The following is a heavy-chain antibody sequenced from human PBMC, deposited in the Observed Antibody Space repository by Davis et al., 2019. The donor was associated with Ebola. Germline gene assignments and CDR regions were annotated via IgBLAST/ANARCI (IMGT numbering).Heavy chain of an antibody. CDR1: GLTSSSYA. Sequence: GGSLRLSCEASGLTSSSYAMSWVRQAPGKGREWVSGISSSGDKIYYADSVKGRFTIPRDNSKNTLYLQMNSLRPEDTAVYYCAKGEWEIPSIFDYWGQGTLVTVSS. CDR2: ISSSGDKI. J-gene: IGHJ4*02. D-gene: IGHD1-26*01. CDR3: AKGEWEIPSIFDY. V-gene: IGHV3-23*01.